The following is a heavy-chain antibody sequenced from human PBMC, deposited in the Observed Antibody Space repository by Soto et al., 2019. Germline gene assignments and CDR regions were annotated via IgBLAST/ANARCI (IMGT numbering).Heavy chain of an antibody. J-gene: IGHJ4*02. CDR1: GGSTSSGDYY. V-gene: IGHV4-30-4*01. CDR2: IYYSGST. CDR3: ARRDPQYYFDY. Sequence: PSETLSLTCTVSGGSTSSGDYYWSWIRQPPGKGLEWIGYIYYSGSTYYNPSLKSRVTISVDTSKNQFSLKLSSVTAADTAVYCCARRDPQYYFDYWGQGTLVTVSS. D-gene: IGHD2-21*02.